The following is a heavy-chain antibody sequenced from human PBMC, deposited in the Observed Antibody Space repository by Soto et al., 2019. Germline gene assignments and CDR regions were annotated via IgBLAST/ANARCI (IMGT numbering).Heavy chain of an antibody. D-gene: IGHD6-25*01. CDR3: GRRRQRLVDY. CDR1: GFTFSDYY. CDR2: IRDKANRYTT. J-gene: IGHJ4*02. Sequence: DVLLVESGGGLVQPGGSLRLSCVASGFTFSDYYMDWIRQAPGKGLEWVGRIRDKANRYTTEYAASVKGRFTISRDDSNNSLDLEMNSLKTEDTAIYYCGRRRQRLVDYGGQGTLVTVSS. V-gene: IGHV3-72*01.